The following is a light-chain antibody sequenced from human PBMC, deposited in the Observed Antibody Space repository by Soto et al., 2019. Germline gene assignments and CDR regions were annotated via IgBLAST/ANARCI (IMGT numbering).Light chain of an antibody. J-gene: IGKJ5*01. CDR2: AAS. CDR3: QQRKSYPIT. CDR1: QDINTY. Sequence: DIQLTQSPSFLSASVGDRVTITCRASQDINTYLAWYQQKPGKAPKLLIFAASTLQNGVPSRFSGSGSGTEFTVTITSLQPEDFATYYCQQRKSYPITFGQLTRLEIK. V-gene: IGKV1-9*01.